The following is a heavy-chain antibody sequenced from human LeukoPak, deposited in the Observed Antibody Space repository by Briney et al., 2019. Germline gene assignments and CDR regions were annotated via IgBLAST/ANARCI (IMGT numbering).Heavy chain of an antibody. CDR3: ARAETLAAIYFDF. Sequence: SETLSLTCSVSGGSISPYYWSWIRQPPGKGLEWIGYIFYSGVTTYNPSLKSRVSISLDSPKNQFFLRLTSVTAADAAMYYCARAETLAAIYFDFWGQGRLVTVSS. CDR1: GGSISPYY. V-gene: IGHV4-59*01. CDR2: IFYSGVT. J-gene: IGHJ4*02. D-gene: IGHD6-25*01.